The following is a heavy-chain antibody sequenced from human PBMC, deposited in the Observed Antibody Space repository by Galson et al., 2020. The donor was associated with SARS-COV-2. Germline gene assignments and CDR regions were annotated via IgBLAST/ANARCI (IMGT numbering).Heavy chain of an antibody. D-gene: IGHD6-13*01. CDR3: ARDTIAAAGI. J-gene: IGHJ4*01. CDR2: INPQNGGT. CDR1: GYRFTGNY. V-gene: IGHV1-2*02. Sequence: ASVKVYCRASGYRFTGNYIHWVRQAPGQGHEWLGWINPQNGGTKYAQKFQGRVTMTRDSSTSTAYMELSSLRSDDTAVYYCARDTIAAAGIWGQGALVTVTS.